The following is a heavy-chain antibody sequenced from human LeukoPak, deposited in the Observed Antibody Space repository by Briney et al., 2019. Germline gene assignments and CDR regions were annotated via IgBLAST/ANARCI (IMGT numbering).Heavy chain of an antibody. Sequence: GGSLRLSCAASGITFSSYAMGWVRQAPGKGLEWVSAISGSGGSTHYADSVKGRITISRDNSKNTLYLQMNSLRAEDTAVYYCANLDSSGYADYWGQGTLVTVSS. J-gene: IGHJ4*02. D-gene: IGHD3-22*01. CDR1: GITFSSYA. CDR2: ISGSGGST. CDR3: ANLDSSGYADY. V-gene: IGHV3-23*01.